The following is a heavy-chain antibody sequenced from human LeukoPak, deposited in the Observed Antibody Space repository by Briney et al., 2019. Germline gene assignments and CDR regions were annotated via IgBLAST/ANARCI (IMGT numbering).Heavy chain of an antibody. CDR2: IYPGDSDT. D-gene: IGHD3-10*01. Sequence: GESLKISCKGSGYSFTSYWIGWVRQMPGKGLEWMGIIYPGDSDTGYSPSFQGQVTISADKSISTAYLQWSSLKASDTAMYYCARQLGTVPDNYYYYYGMDVWGQGTTVTVSS. J-gene: IGHJ6*02. V-gene: IGHV5-51*01. CDR1: GYSFTSYW. CDR3: ARQLGTVPDNYYYYYGMDV.